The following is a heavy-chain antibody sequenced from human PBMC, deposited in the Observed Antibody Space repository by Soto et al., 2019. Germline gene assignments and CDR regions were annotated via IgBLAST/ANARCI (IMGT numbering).Heavy chain of an antibody. J-gene: IGHJ4*02. D-gene: IGHD5-18*01. V-gene: IGHV4-34*01. Sequence: QVQLQQWGAGLLKPSETLSLTCAVYGGSFSGYYWSWIRQPPGKGLEWIGEIHHSGSTNYNPSLKSRVTISVDTSKNQFDLKLSAVPSADKAVYYCARYSYGLDYWGQGTLVTVSS. CDR1: GGSFSGYY. CDR2: IHHSGST. CDR3: ARYSYGLDY.